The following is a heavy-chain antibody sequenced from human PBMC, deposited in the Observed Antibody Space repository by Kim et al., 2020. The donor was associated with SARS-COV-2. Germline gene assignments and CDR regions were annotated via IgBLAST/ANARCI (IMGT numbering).Heavy chain of an antibody. V-gene: IGHV3-33*08. Sequence: GGSLRLSCAASGFTFSSYGMHWVRQAPGKGLEWVSVIWSDGSNKYYADSVKGRFTISRDNAKNTLYLQMNSLRAEDTAVYYCARGLTCRLVSTGADYWGQGTPVTVSS. CDR2: IWSDGSNK. J-gene: IGHJ4*02. CDR3: ARGLTCRLVSTGADY. D-gene: IGHD3-9*01. CDR1: GFTFSSYG.